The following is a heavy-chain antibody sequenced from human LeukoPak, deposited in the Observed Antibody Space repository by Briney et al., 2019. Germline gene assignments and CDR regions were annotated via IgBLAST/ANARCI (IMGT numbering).Heavy chain of an antibody. V-gene: IGHV3-23*01. D-gene: IGHD3-22*01. CDR2: LSGSGAST. CDR1: AFTLSNYA. CDR3: AKGRCPYYYDSSGYYSFDY. J-gene: IGHJ4*02. Sequence: WGSLRLSSAASAFTLSNYAMIWVPQAPGQGLVWGSSLSGSGASTYYADSVKGPFTITRDTSKNTLYLQLYSLRNEDTAVYDCAKGRCPYYYDSSGYYSFDYWGQGTLVTVSS.